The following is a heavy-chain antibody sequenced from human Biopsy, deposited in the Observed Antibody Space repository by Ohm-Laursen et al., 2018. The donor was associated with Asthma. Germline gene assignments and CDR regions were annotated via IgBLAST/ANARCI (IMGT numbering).Heavy chain of an antibody. CDR3: AKRGSYFDY. Sequence: SLRLSCAASGFTFSRYGMHWVRQAPGKGLEWVAVISYDGSNKYYGDSVQGRFTISRDNSKNTLYLQMNSLRAEDTAVYYCAKRGSYFDYWGQGTLVTVSS. CDR1: GFTFSRYG. D-gene: IGHD1-26*01. V-gene: IGHV3-30*18. CDR2: ISYDGSNK. J-gene: IGHJ4*02.